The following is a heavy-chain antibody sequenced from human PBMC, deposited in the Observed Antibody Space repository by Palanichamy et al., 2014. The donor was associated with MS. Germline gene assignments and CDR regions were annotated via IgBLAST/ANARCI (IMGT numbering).Heavy chain of an antibody. CDR2: VYHSGST. D-gene: IGHD2-2*02. Sequence: GVYHSGSTNYNPSLKSRVTISVDKSKNQLSLKLSYVTAADTAVYYCARDRRDCTSTTCYNFYYYSMDVWGPGTTVTVSS. J-gene: IGHJ6*02. CDR3: ARDRRDCTSTTCYNFYYYSMDV. V-gene: IGHV4-4*02.